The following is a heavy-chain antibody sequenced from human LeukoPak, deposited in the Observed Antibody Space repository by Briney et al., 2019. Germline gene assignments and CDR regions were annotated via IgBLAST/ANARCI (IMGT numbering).Heavy chain of an antibody. Sequence: GGSLRLSCSASGFTFNRFYLHWVRQAPGKGLEWVANIKQDGSEKYYVDSVKGRFTISRDNAKNSLYLQMNSLRAEDTAVYYCARGIAVAGTFDYWGQGTLVTVSS. J-gene: IGHJ4*02. D-gene: IGHD6-19*01. CDR1: GFTFNRFY. CDR3: ARGIAVAGTFDY. CDR2: IKQDGSEK. V-gene: IGHV3-7*01.